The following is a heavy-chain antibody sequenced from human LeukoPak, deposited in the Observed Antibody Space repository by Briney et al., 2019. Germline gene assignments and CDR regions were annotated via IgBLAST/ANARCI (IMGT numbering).Heavy chain of an antibody. D-gene: IGHD5-12*01. V-gene: IGHV1-2*02. Sequence: ASVKVSCKTSGYTFSDFYMHWVLQAPGKGPEWLGWINCKDGATQYAQQFQGRVTMTRDTSISTAYMDLISLTFDDTAVYYCARDIPQSGYDAAYWGQGTLVTVST. J-gene: IGHJ4*02. CDR1: GYTFSDFY. CDR3: ARDIPQSGYDAAY. CDR2: INCKDGAT.